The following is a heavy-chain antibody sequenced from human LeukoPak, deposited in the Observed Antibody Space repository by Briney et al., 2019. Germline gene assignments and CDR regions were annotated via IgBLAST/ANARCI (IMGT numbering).Heavy chain of an antibody. V-gene: IGHV1-2*02. J-gene: IGHJ5*02. Sequence: GSVKVSCEASGYTFTGYYMHWVRQAPGQGLEWMGWINPNSGGTNYAQKFQGRVTMTRDTSISTAYMELSRLRSDDTAVDYCARGYRSGWGSWFDPWGEGTLVTVSS. D-gene: IGHD6-19*01. CDR3: ARGYRSGWGSWFDP. CDR2: INPNSGGT. CDR1: GYTFTGYY.